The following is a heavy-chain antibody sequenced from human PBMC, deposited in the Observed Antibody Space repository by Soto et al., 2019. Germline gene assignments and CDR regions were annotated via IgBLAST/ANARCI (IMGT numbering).Heavy chain of an antibody. CDR3: LPGTAFDY. V-gene: IGHV3-15*01. Sequence: EVQLVESGGGLVKPGGSLRLSCAASGFTFHKAWMSWVRQAPGKGLEWVGRIKSKTDGGARDYAAAVKGRFTISRDDSKDMLYLQMNSLNTEDTAVYYCLPGTAFDYWGQGTLVTVST. D-gene: IGHD3-10*01. CDR1: GFTFHKAW. CDR2: IKSKTDGGAR. J-gene: IGHJ4*02.